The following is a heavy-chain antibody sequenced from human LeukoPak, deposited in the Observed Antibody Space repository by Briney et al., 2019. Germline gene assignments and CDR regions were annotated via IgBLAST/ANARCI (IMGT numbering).Heavy chain of an antibody. Sequence: GGSLRLSCAASGFTFDDYGMNWVRQAPGKGLEWVSFISSSSSFIYYADSVKGRFTISRDYAKNSLYLQMNSLRAEDTAVYYCGRVYSGSYYALQDVWGKGTTVTVSS. CDR2: ISSSSSFI. CDR1: GFTFDDYG. V-gene: IGHV3-21*01. D-gene: IGHD1-26*01. CDR3: GRVYSGSYYALQDV. J-gene: IGHJ6*04.